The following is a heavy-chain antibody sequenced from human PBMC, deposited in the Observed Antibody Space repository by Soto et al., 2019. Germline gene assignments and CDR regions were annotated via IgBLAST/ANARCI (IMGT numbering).Heavy chain of an antibody. J-gene: IGHJ6*02. CDR2: ISYDGSNK. CDR1: GFTFSSYA. Sequence: GGSLRLSCAASGFTFSSYAMYWVRQAPGKGLEWVAVISYDGSNKYYAGSVKGRFTFSRDNSKNTLYLEMSSLRAEDTAVYYCARDKTPSLSPYHYYYDMDVWGQGTTVTVSS. CDR3: ARDKTPSLSPYHYYYDMDV. V-gene: IGHV3-30-3*01.